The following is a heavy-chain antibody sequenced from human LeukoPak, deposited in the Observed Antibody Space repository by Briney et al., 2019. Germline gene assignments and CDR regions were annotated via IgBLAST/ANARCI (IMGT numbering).Heavy chain of an antibody. Sequence: SQTLSLTCTVSGGSISSGDYYWSWIRQPPGKGLEWIGYIYYSGSTYYNPSLKSRVTISVDTSKNQFSLKLSSVTAADTAVYYCAREHYCSGGSCYNWLDPWGQGTLVTVSS. D-gene: IGHD2-15*01. J-gene: IGHJ5*02. CDR3: AREHYCSGGSCYNWLDP. CDR1: GGSISSGDYY. CDR2: IYYSGST. V-gene: IGHV4-30-4*01.